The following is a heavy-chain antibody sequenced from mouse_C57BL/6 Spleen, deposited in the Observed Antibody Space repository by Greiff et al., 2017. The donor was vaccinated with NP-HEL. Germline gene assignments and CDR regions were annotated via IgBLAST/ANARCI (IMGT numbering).Heavy chain of an antibody. CDR1: GFTFSSYG. Sequence: EVQGVESGGDLVKPGGSLKLSCAASGFTFSSYGMSWVRQTPDKRLEWVATISSGGSYTYYPDSVKGRFTISRDNAKNTLYLQMSSLKSEDTAMYYCARLGNFDYWGQGTTLTVSS. V-gene: IGHV5-6*01. J-gene: IGHJ2*01. CDR2: ISSGGSYT. CDR3: ARLGNFDY.